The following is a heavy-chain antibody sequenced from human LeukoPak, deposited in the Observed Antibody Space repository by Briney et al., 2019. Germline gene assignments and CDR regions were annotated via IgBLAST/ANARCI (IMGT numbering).Heavy chain of an antibody. CDR3: AGLSVTTHYFDY. CDR2: IYTSGST. CDR1: GVSISSGSYY. D-gene: IGHD4-17*01. Sequence: SETLSLTCTVSGVSISSGSYYWSWIRQPAGKGLEWIGRIYTSGSTNYNPSLKSRVTISVDASKNQFSLKLSSVTAADTAVYYCAGLSVTTHYFDYWGQGTLVTVSS. J-gene: IGHJ4*02. V-gene: IGHV4-61*02.